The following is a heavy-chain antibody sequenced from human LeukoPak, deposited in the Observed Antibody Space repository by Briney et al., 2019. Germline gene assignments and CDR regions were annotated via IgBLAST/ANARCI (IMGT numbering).Heavy chain of an antibody. J-gene: IGHJ4*02. D-gene: IGHD2-15*01. CDR3: ARDSQAYCSGGRCSMSDY. V-gene: IGHV3-21*01. Sequence: PGGSLRLSCAASGFTFSSYAMHWVRQAPGKGLEWVSSISGSSSYIYYADSVKGRFTISRDNARNSLYLQMNSLRAEDTAVYYCARDSQAYCSGGRCSMSDYWGQGNLVTVSS. CDR1: GFTFSSYA. CDR2: ISGSSSYI.